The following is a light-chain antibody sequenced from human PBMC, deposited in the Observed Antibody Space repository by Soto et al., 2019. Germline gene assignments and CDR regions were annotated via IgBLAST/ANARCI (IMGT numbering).Light chain of an antibody. CDR1: NIGSKS. CDR2: YDS. V-gene: IGLV3-21*04. Sequence: SYELTQPPSVSVAPGKTARITCGGNNIGSKSVHWYQQKTGQAPVLVIYYDSDRPSGIPERFSGSNSGNTATLTISRVEAGDEADYYCHVWDSRSDHVVFGGGTKLTVL. J-gene: IGLJ2*01. CDR3: HVWDSRSDHVV.